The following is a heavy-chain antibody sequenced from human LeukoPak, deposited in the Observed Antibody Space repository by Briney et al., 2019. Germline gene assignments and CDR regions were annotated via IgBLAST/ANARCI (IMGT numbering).Heavy chain of an antibody. CDR1: GYTFTRNY. CDR2: INPSDGRT. V-gene: IGHV1-46*01. Sequence: ASVKVSCKASGYTFTRNYMLWVRQAPGQGLEWMGIINPSDGRTRYAQNFQGRVTMIRDTSTSTVYMELSSLRSEDTAVYYCARDGASVFGSLEPDSWGQGTLATVSS. J-gene: IGHJ4*02. D-gene: IGHD2-8*01. CDR3: ARDGASVFGSLEPDS.